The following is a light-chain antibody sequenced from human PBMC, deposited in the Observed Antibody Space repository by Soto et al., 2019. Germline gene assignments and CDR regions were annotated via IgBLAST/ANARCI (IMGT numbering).Light chain of an antibody. V-gene: IGLV2-14*01. CDR3: VSYTPSASYV. CDR2: DVS. CDR1: SSDVGGFIF. J-gene: IGLJ1*01. Sequence: QSALTQPASVSGSPGQSITISCTGTSSDVGGFIFVSWYQQHPGIAPKLMIYDVSNRPSGVSNRFSGSKSGNTASLTISGLQADDDADYYCVSYTPSASYVFGTGTKVTVL.